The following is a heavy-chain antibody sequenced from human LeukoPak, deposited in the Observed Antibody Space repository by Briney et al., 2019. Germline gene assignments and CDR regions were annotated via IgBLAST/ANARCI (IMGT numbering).Heavy chain of an antibody. J-gene: IGHJ3*01. Sequence: HGGSLMISCQCSGSIFTSYWITGVRQLPGKGVEWMGTIDPSDSSTNYSPSFQGHVTLSAHNSVSPAYLHWSSLKASDTALYYCARPNITSYYDSRGYDCFDVWGQGTLVTVSS. CDR2: IDPSDSST. CDR1: GSIFTSYW. V-gene: IGHV5-10-1*01. D-gene: IGHD3-22*01. CDR3: ARPNITSYYDSRGYDCFDV.